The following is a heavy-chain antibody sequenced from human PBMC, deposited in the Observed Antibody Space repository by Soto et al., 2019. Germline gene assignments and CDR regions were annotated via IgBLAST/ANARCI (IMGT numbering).Heavy chain of an antibody. CDR2: ISYGGST. V-gene: IGHV3-30-3*01. CDR1: GFTFSSYD. D-gene: IGHD2-15*01. CDR3: AKDIGYCSGGSCYYFDY. J-gene: IGHJ4*02. Sequence: AGSLRLSCAVAGFTFSSYDMHWVRQAPGKGLEWVAVISYGGSTYYADSVKGRFTISRDNLKNRLYLQMNSLRAEDTAVYYCAKDIGYCSGGSCYYFDYWGQGTLVTVSS.